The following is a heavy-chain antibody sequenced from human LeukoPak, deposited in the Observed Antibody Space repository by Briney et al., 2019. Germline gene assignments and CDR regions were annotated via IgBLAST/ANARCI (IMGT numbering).Heavy chain of an antibody. CDR1: GFTFSGSA. CDR3: AKANYSGRYYFDS. Sequence: GGSLRLSCAASGFTFSGSAMNWVRQAPGKGLEWVSSFSASGGTTYYADSVKGRFTISRDNSKNTLSVQMNSLRAEDTAVYYCAKANYSGRYYFDSWGQGTLVTVSS. CDR2: FSASGGTT. D-gene: IGHD1-26*01. J-gene: IGHJ4*02. V-gene: IGHV3-23*01.